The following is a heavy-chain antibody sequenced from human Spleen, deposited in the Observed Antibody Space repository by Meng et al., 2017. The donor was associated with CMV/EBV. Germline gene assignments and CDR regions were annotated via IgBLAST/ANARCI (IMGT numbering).Heavy chain of an antibody. Sequence: ASVKVSCKPSGYTFTAYYIHWMRQAPGQGLEWMGWIDPNSGGTHSAQKFQGRVTMTRDTSISTAYMELNSLRSDDTAVYYCARGAGLIGADYYYYGMDVWGQGTTVTVSS. CDR2: IDPNSGGT. D-gene: IGHD3-16*01. CDR1: GYTFTAYY. CDR3: ARGAGLIGADYYYYGMDV. J-gene: IGHJ6*02. V-gene: IGHV1-2*02.